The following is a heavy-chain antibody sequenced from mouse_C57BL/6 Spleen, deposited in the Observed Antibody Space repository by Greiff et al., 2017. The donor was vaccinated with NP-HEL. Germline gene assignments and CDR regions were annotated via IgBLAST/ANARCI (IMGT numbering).Heavy chain of an antibody. V-gene: IGHV1-64*01. CDR3: ARGDYSNFSWFAY. CDR1: GYTFTSYW. Sequence: SFKLSCKASGYTFTSYWMHWVKQRPGQGLEWIGMIHPNSGSTNYNEKFKSKATLTVDKSSSTAYMQLSSLTSEDSAVYYCARGDYSNFSWFAYWGQGTLVTVSA. D-gene: IGHD2-5*01. CDR2: IHPNSGST. J-gene: IGHJ3*01.